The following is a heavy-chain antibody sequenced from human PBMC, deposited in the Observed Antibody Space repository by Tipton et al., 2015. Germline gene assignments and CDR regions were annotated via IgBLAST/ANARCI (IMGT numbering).Heavy chain of an antibody. V-gene: IGHV5-51*01. CDR3: ARRHYDSTTTAFDI. D-gene: IGHD3-22*01. CDR1: GYSFNNYW. Sequence: QLVQSGAEVKKSGESLKISCKASGYSFNNYWIGWVRQMPGKGLEWMGIIYPDDSDSTYSPSFRGLVTFSVDKSITTAYLQWSSLEASDTAMYYCARRHYDSTTTAFDIWGQGTMVTVSS. CDR2: IYPDDSDS. J-gene: IGHJ3*02.